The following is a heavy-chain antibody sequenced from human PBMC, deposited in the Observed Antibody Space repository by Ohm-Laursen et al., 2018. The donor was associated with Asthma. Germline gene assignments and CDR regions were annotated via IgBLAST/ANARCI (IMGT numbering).Heavy chain of an antibody. D-gene: IGHD1-1*01. CDR2: ISYDGSNK. V-gene: IGHV3-30*18. Sequence: SLRLSCSASGFTFSSYGMHWVRQAPGKGLEWVAVISYDGSNKYYADSVKGRFTISRDNSKNTLYLQMNSLRAEDTAVYYCAKLPRRERHPFDYWGQGTLVTVSS. CDR3: AKLPRRERHPFDY. CDR1: GFTFSSYG. J-gene: IGHJ4*02.